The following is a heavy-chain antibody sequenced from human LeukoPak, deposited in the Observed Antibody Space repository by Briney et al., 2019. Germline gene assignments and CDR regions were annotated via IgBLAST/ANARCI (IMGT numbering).Heavy chain of an antibody. J-gene: IGHJ6*02. CDR3: ARRLPFYGVDV. Sequence: GGSLRLSCAASGFTFSSYAMSWVRQAPGKGLEWLSKISSSGDAIVYADSVEGRFTISRDNAKNSVYLQMSSLRADDTALYYCARRLPFYGVDVWGLGTTVTVSS. V-gene: IGHV3-48*03. CDR2: ISSSGDAI. CDR1: GFTFSSYA. D-gene: IGHD2-15*01.